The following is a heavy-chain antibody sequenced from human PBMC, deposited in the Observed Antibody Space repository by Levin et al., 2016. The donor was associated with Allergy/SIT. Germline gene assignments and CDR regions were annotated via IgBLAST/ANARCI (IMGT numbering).Heavy chain of an antibody. CDR3: ARLSYSGSGAYYLHAYYYYYMDV. J-gene: IGHJ6*03. CDR2: VYYSGST. D-gene: IGHD3-10*01. V-gene: IGHV4-39*01. CDR1: GGSITSYNYC. Sequence: SETLSLTCIVSGGSITSYNYCWGWIRQPPGKGLEWIGSVYYSGSTYYNPSLESPVTISVDTSKNQFSLKLSSVTAADTAVYSCARLSYSGSGAYYLHAYYYYYMDVWGNGTTVTVSS.